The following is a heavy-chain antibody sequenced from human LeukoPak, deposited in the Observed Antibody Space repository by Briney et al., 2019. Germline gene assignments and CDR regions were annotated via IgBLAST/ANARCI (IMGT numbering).Heavy chain of an antibody. CDR3: AKGTSDAGYAPFDC. D-gene: IGHD3-9*01. V-gene: IGHV3-43*02. CDR2: ISGDGGST. CDR1: GFTFDDYA. J-gene: IGHJ4*02. Sequence: GGSLRLSCAASGFTFDDYAMHWVRHAPGKGLEWVSLISGDGGSTYYADSVKGRFTISRDNSKNSLYLQMNSLRTEDTALYYCAKGTSDAGYAPFDCWGQGTLVTVSS.